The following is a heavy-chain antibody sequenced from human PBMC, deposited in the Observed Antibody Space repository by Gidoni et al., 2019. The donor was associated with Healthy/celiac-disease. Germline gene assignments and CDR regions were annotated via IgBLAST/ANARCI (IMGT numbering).Heavy chain of an antibody. CDR2: ISSSSSTI. CDR1: GFTFSSYS. D-gene: IGHD3-10*01. V-gene: IGHV3-48*02. CDR3: ARAPGAYGSGSYSGY. Sequence: EVQLVESGGGLVQPGGSLRLSCAASGFTFSSYSMNWVRQAPGKVLEWVSYISSSSSTIYYADSVKGRFTISRDNAKNSLYLQMNSLRDEDTAVYYCARAPGAYGSGSYSGYWGQGTLVTVSS. J-gene: IGHJ4*02.